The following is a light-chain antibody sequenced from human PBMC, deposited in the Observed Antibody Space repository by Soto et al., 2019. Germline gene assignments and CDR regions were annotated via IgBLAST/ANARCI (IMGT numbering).Light chain of an antibody. CDR1: QDIGNY. Sequence: DIQMTQSPSSLSASVGDRVTVTCRASQDIGNYLCWYQQKLGKAPKLLMFDVSNLESGVPSRFSGSGSGTEFTLTISSLHSDDFATYYCQQYDYSRTFGQGTKVDIK. J-gene: IGKJ1*01. CDR2: DVS. CDR3: QQYDYSRT. V-gene: IGKV1-33*01.